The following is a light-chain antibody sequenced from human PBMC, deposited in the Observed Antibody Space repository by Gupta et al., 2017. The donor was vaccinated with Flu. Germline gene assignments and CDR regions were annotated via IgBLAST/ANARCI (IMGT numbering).Light chain of an antibody. Sequence: QSALTQPPSASVSPGHSVTIFCRGASSDVGANNYVSWYQQYPGKAPKLLIYEVSKRPSGVPERFSGSKSGNTASLTVSGLQAEDEAEYFCSSYTGRNTLVFGGGTKLTVL. V-gene: IGLV2-8*01. CDR1: SSDVGANNY. CDR3: SSYTGRNTLV. CDR2: EVS. J-gene: IGLJ2*01.